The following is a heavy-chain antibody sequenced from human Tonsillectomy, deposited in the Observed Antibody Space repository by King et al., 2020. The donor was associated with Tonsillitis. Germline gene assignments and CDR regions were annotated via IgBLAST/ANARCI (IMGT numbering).Heavy chain of an antibody. Sequence: VQLVESGGGLVQPGRSLRLSCAASGFTFDDYATHWVRQAPGKGLEWVSGISWNSGFIVYADSVKGRFTISRDNAKNSLYLQMNSLRVEDTALYFCAKDVAPQYCSSTSCYTENWFDSWGQGTLVTVSS. V-gene: IGHV3-9*01. D-gene: IGHD2-2*02. CDR3: AKDVAPQYCSSTSCYTENWFDS. J-gene: IGHJ5*01. CDR2: ISWNSGFI. CDR1: GFTFDDYA.